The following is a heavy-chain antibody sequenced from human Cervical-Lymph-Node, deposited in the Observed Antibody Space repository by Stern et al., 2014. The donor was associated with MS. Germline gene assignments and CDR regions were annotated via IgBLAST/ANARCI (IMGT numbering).Heavy chain of an antibody. CDR2: VDVFNGDG. D-gene: IGHD3-3*01. J-gene: IGHJ5*02. V-gene: IGHV1-58*02. CDR3: ASERYTYYDDQRPPGGFDP. CDR1: GITFSHSA. Sequence: VQLVESGPEVKKPGTSVKVSCKASGITFSHSAMKWLRQARGQRPEWIGWVDVFNGDGHYAPRFQERVTITRDMSTSTVYMELRSLRSEDTAIYYCASERYTYYDDQRPPGGFDPWGQGTLVTVSS.